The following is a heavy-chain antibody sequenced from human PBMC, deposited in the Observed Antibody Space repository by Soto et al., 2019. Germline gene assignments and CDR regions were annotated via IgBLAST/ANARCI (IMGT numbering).Heavy chain of an antibody. D-gene: IGHD2-21*01. CDR2: ISSSSSYI. CDR1: GFTFSSYS. CDR3: ANQAYCGGDCYPYYFDY. V-gene: IGHV3-21*01. J-gene: IGHJ4*02. Sequence: GGSLRLSCAASGFTFSSYSMNWVRQAPGKGLEWVSSISSSSSYIYYADSVKGRFTISRDNAKNSLYLQMNSLRAEDTAVYYCANQAYCGGDCYPYYFDYWGQGTLVTVSS.